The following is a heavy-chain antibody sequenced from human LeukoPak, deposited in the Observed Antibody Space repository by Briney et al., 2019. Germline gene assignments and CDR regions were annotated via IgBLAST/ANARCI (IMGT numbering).Heavy chain of an antibody. Sequence: PGGSLRLSCAASGFIFTDYDLHWVRQPQGKGLEWVSVFGIAGDTYYADSVKGRFTISRDVAKNSFYLQMNNLRAGDTAVYYCVRTNGGTYYDYWGQGTLVTVSS. D-gene: IGHD1-26*01. CDR3: VRTNGGTYYDY. J-gene: IGHJ4*02. CDR1: GFIFTDYD. V-gene: IGHV3-13*01. CDR2: FGIAGDT.